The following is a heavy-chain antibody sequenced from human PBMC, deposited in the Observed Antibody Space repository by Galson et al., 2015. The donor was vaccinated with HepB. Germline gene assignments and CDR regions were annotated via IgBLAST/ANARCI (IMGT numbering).Heavy chain of an antibody. CDR3: ARLGGPGYSYGPDYYFDY. CDR1: GYSFTSYW. D-gene: IGHD5-18*01. V-gene: IGHV5-51*01. Sequence: QSGAEVKKPGESLRISCKGSGYSFTSYWISWVRQMPGKGLEWMGIIYPGDSDTRYSPSFQGQVTISADKSISTAYLQWSSLKASDTAMYYCARLGGPGYSYGPDYYFDYWGQGTLVTVSS. CDR2: IYPGDSDT. J-gene: IGHJ4*02.